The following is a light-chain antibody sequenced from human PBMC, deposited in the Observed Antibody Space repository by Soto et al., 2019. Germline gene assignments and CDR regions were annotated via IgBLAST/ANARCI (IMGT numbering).Light chain of an antibody. Sequence: DIKRTQSPSSLYPPARDRVTITCRASQNIGSSLNWYQQKPGQAPKFLIYAASSLQSGVPSRFSGSGSGTDFTLTTSRLQPEHFATYYCQQSYFPPYTLGQGTRVDTK. CDR1: QNIGSS. CDR2: AAS. CDR3: QQSYFPPYT. J-gene: IGKJ2*01. V-gene: IGKV1-39*01.